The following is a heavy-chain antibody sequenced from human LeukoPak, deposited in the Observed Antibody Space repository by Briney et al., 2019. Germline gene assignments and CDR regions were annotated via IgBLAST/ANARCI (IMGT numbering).Heavy chain of an antibody. J-gene: IGHJ5*02. V-gene: IGHV1-2*02. CDR3: AREIRDRGSYYDWFDP. D-gene: IGHD1-26*01. Sequence: ASLKVSCKASGYTFTGYYMHWVRQAPGQGLEWMGWINPNSGGTNYAQKFQGRVTMTRDTSISTAYMELSRLRSDDTAVYYCAREIRDRGSYYDWFDPWGQGTLVTVSS. CDR1: GYTFTGYY. CDR2: INPNSGGT.